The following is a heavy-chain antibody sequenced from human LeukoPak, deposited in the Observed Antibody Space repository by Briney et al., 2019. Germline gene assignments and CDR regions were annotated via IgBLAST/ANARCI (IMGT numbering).Heavy chain of an antibody. Sequence: SETLSLTCTVSGGSISSYYWSWIRQPPGKGLEWIGYIYYSGSTNYNPSLKSRVTISVDTSKNQFSLQLNSVTPEDTTVYYCARDLKGRYSSSSLGAFDIWGQGTMVTVSS. V-gene: IGHV4-59*12. D-gene: IGHD6-13*01. CDR1: GGSISSYY. CDR2: IYYSGST. CDR3: ARDLKGRYSSSSLGAFDI. J-gene: IGHJ3*02.